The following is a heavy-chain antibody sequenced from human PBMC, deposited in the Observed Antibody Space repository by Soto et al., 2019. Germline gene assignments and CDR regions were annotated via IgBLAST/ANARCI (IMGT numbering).Heavy chain of an antibody. V-gene: IGHV3-11*01. CDR2: ITSSGSTI. CDR3: ARENEQWVAADN. D-gene: IGHD6-19*01. CDR1: GFTFSDYY. Sequence: VQLLESGGDLVQPGGSLRLSCAASGFTFSDYYMTWIRQAPGKGLEWVSYITSSGSTIYYADSVKGRFTISRDNAKKSLYLQMNSLRAEDTAVYYCARENEQWVAADNWGQGTLVTVSS. J-gene: IGHJ4*02.